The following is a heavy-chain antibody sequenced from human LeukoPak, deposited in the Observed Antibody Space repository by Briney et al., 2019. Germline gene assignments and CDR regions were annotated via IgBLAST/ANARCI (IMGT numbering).Heavy chain of an antibody. V-gene: IGHV3-48*01. CDR3: ARAFGAFPFDY. D-gene: IGHD1-26*01. Sequence: PGGPLRLSCAASGFTFSSYRMNWVRQAPGKGLEGVSSISSSSSTIYYAASVKGRFTLSRDNAKNSLYLQMNSLRAEDTAVYYCARAFGAFPFDYWGQGTLVTVSS. CDR2: ISSSSSTI. J-gene: IGHJ4*02. CDR1: GFTFSSYR.